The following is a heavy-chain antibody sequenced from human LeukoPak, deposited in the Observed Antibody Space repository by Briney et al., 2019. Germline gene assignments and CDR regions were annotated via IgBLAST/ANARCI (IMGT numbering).Heavy chain of an antibody. J-gene: IGHJ4*02. Sequence: SETLSLTCTVSGGSISSYYWSWIRQPPGKGLEWIGYIYYSGSTNYNPSLKSRVTISVDTSKNQFSLKLSSVTAADTAVYYCAMSEVGATSELDYWGQGTLVTVSS. CDR3: AMSEVGATSELDY. V-gene: IGHV4-59*01. CDR1: GGSISSYY. CDR2: IYYSGST. D-gene: IGHD1-26*01.